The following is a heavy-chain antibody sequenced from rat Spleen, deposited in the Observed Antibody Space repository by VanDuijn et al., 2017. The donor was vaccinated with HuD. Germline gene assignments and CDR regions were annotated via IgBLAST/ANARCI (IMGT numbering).Heavy chain of an antibody. CDR2: ITETGGNT. CDR3: TRGTYFRH. D-gene: IGHD4-6*01. Sequence: EVQLVESGGGLVQPGRSLKLSCAASGFTFNVYWMTWIRQAPGKGLEWVASITETGGNTYYRDSVKGRFTISRDVAKSTLYLQMNNLRSEDTATYYCTRGTYFRHWGQGVMVTVSS. J-gene: IGHJ2*01. CDR1: GFTFNVYW. V-gene: IGHV5-31*01.